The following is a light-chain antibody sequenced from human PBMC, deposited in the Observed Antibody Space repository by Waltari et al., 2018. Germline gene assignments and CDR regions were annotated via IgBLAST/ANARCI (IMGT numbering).Light chain of an antibody. CDR3: YSATDNYRV. CDR2: KDR. Sequence: SYELTQPSSVSVSPGQTARVTCSGDVLAKKYARWFQQKPGQAPAVVIYKDRKRPSGIPERFSGSSSGTTVTLTISGAQVEDEGDYYCYSATDNYRVFGGGTKLTVL. J-gene: IGLJ3*02. CDR1: VLAKKY. V-gene: IGLV3-27*01.